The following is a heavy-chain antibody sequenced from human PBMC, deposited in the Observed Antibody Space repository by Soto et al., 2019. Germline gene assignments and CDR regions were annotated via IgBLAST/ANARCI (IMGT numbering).Heavy chain of an antibody. CDR1: GGSISNYY. V-gene: IGHV4-59*01. CDR2: ISYTGST. J-gene: IGHJ4*02. Sequence: SETLSLTCTVSGGSISNYYWSWIRQTPGKGLEWIGYISYTGSTNYNPSLKSRVSFSVDTSKNQFSLKLSSVTAADTAVYYCASYYCSSDTCYYFDYWGQGTLVTASS. CDR3: ASYYCSSDTCYYFDY. D-gene: IGHD2-2*01.